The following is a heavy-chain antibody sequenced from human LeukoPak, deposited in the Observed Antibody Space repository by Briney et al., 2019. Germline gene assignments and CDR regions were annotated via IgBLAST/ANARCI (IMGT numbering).Heavy chain of an antibody. J-gene: IGHJ4*02. CDR3: ARGSSPFDSSGWHFDY. D-gene: IGHD6-19*01. V-gene: IGHV3-30*04. CDR1: GFTFSSYA. Sequence: GGSLRLSCAASGFTFSSYAMHWVRQAPGKGLEWVAVISYDGSNKYYADSVKGRFTISRDNSKNTLYLQMNSLRAEDTAVYYCARGSSPFDSSGWHFDYWGQGTLVTVSS. CDR2: ISYDGSNK.